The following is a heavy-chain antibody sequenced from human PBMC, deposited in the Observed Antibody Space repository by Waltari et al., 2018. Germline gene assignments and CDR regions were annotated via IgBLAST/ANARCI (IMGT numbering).Heavy chain of an antibody. Sequence: QVELVESGGGVVQPGRSLRLSCEASGFTFSPYGIHWVRQAPGKGLEWVALIWNDGSNKFYADSVTGRFTISRDNFRNTVYLHMDSLRVEDTAVYYCARAKLPYYFDYWGQGTLVTVSS. CDR1: GFTFSPYG. CDR2: IWNDGSNK. CDR3: ARAKLPYYFDY. D-gene: IGHD3-10*01. V-gene: IGHV3-33*01. J-gene: IGHJ4*01.